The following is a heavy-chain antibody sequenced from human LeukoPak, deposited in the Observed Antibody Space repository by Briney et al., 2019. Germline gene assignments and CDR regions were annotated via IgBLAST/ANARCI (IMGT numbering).Heavy chain of an antibody. CDR2: VSADGSST. D-gene: IGHD2-15*01. V-gene: IGHV3-74*01. CDR1: GFGFRSYW. Sequence: GGSLRLSCVASGFGFRSYWMHWVRQVPGKGLVWVSRVSADGSSTSYADAVKGRFTISRDNAKNTVDLQMSGLRAEDTAIYYCTRDKYGGTFDPWGQGTLVTVSS. CDR3: TRDKYGGTFDP. J-gene: IGHJ5*02.